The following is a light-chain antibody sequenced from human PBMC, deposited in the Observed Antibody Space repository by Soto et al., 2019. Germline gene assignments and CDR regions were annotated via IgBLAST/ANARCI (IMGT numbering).Light chain of an antibody. V-gene: IGLV2-23*02. J-gene: IGLJ1*01. CDR1: SRDVGSYNL. CDR3: CAYAGISTFYV. Sequence: QSALTQPASVSGSPGQSITISCTGTSRDVGSYNLVSWYQQHPGKAPKLMIYGVNKRPSGVSNRFSGSKSGNTASLTISGLQAEDEAEYDCCAYAGISTFYVFGTGTKLTVL. CDR2: GVN.